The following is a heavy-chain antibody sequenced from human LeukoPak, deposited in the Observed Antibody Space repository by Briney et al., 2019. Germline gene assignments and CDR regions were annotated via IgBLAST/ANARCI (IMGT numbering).Heavy chain of an antibody. D-gene: IGHD2-15*01. V-gene: IGHV4-59*01. CDR3: ARDLGLLPNDAFDI. J-gene: IGHJ3*02. CDR2: IYYSGST. CDR1: GGSISSYY. Sequence: SETLSLTCTVSGGSISSYYWSWIRQPPGKGLEWTGYIYYSGSTNYNPSLKSRVTISVDTSKNQFSLKLSSVTAADTAVYYCARDLGLLPNDAFDIWGQGTMVTVSS.